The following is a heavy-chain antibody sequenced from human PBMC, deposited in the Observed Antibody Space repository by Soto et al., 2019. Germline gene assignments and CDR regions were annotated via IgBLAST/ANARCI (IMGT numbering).Heavy chain of an antibody. CDR1: GGSISSGGYY. J-gene: IGHJ4*02. Sequence: SETLSLTCTVSGGSISSGGYYWSWIRQHPGKGLEWIGYIYYSGSTYYNPSLKSRVTISVDTSKNQFSLKLSSVTAADTAVYYCARGPVWYSSGWYQSPPDYWGQGTLVTVSS. CDR2: IYYSGST. V-gene: IGHV4-31*03. CDR3: ARGPVWYSSGWYQSPPDY. D-gene: IGHD6-19*01.